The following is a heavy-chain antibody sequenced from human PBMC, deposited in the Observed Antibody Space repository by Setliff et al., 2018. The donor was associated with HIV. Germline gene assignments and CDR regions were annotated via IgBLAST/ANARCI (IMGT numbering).Heavy chain of an antibody. V-gene: IGHV4-39*01. CDR2: VVYSGST. J-gene: IGHJ6*03. Sequence: SETLSLTCTVSGGSIGSTNSYWGWIRQPPGKGLEWIGNVVYSGSTYANPSLKSRVTISVDTSKNQFSLNLSSVTAADTAVYYCVGSTIAAAVYYYYYYMDVWGKGTTVTVSS. D-gene: IGHD6-13*01. CDR1: GGSIGSTNSY. CDR3: VGSTIAAAVYYYYYYMDV.